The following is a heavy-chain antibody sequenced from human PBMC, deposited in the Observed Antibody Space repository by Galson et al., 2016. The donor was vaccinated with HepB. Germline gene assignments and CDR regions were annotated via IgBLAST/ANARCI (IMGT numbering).Heavy chain of an antibody. Sequence: SVKVSCKASGGTFSSYTFRWVRQARGQGLEWMGWITPIFGPAKYSQKFQGRVTIIADRSTTTIYMDLSSLRSEDTAVYYCASHTSGQYCSGCLEFDYWGQGTLVTVSS. V-gene: IGHV1-69*06. D-gene: IGHD3-10*01. CDR2: ITPIFGPA. CDR3: ASHTSGQYCSGCLEFDY. J-gene: IGHJ4*02. CDR1: GGTFSSYT.